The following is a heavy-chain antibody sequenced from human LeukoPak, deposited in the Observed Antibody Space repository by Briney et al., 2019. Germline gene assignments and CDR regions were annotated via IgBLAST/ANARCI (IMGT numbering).Heavy chain of an antibody. Sequence: ASVKVSCKASGYTFTSYAMHWVRQAPGQRLEWMGWINTGNGYTKYSQEFQGRVTITRDISASTADMELSSLRSEDMAVYYCAREVGASGFDYWGQGTLVTVSS. D-gene: IGHD1-26*01. CDR1: GYTFTSYA. CDR2: INTGNGYT. CDR3: AREVGASGFDY. V-gene: IGHV1-3*03. J-gene: IGHJ4*02.